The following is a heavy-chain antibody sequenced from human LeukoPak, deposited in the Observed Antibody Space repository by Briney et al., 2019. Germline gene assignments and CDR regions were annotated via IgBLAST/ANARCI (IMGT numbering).Heavy chain of an antibody. CDR1: GFTFSSYA. CDR2: ISGSGGST. D-gene: IGHD2-15*01. J-gene: IGHJ4*02. V-gene: IGHV3-23*01. CDR3: ASRAPCSGETCNGLGY. Sequence: GGSLRLSCVASGFTFSSYAMSWVRQAPGKGLEWVSAISGSGGSTYYADSGKGRFTISRDNSKNTLYLQMNSLRAEDTAVYYCASRAPCSGETCNGLGYWGQGTLVTVSS.